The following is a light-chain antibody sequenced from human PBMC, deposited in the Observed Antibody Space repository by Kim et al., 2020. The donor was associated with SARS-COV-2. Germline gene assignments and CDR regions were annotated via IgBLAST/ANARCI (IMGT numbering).Light chain of an antibody. Sequence: EIVLTQSPATLSVSPGERATLSCRASQSITTKLAWYQQKAGQPPRLLIYDASTRATGVPAKFSGGGSGTEFTLTISSLQSEDFAVYHCHQYHDWPWTFGQGTKLEI. CDR2: DAS. V-gene: IGKV3-15*01. J-gene: IGKJ2*02. CDR1: QSITTK. CDR3: HQYHDWPWT.